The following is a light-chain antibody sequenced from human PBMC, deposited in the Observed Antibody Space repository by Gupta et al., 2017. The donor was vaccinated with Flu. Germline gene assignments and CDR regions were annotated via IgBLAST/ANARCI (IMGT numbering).Light chain of an antibody. CDR1: QSISSW. Sequence: SSLSGAIVDRVTITCRASQSISSWLAWYQQKPGEAPKLLIYKASTGESGVPSRFSGSGYGTEFTLTISRRQPDDFATYYWQHDNSYSRTLGQGTKVEIK. V-gene: IGKV1-5*03. CDR3: QHDNSYSRT. CDR2: KAS. J-gene: IGKJ1*01.